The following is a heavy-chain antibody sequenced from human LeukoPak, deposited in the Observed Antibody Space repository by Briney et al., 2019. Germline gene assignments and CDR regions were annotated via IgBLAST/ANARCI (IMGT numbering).Heavy chain of an antibody. V-gene: IGHV3-53*01. D-gene: IGHD3-22*01. CDR3: ARTHDSSGWRYFDY. CDR1: GFTFSTYS. CDR2: IYSGGST. J-gene: IGHJ4*02. Sequence: QAGGSLRLSCAASGFTFSTYSMNWVRQAPGKGLEWVSVIYSGGSTYYADSVKGRFTISRDNSKNTLYLQMNSLRAEDTAVYYCARTHDSSGWRYFDYWGQGTLVTVSS.